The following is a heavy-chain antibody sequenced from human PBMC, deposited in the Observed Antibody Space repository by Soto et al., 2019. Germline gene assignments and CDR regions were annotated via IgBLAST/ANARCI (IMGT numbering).Heavy chain of an antibody. J-gene: IGHJ3*02. D-gene: IGHD3-16*01. V-gene: IGHV4-31*03. Sequence: QVQLQESGPGLVKPSKTLSLTCTVSGGSISSSGYYWSWIRQHPGKGLEWIGYIYYSGSTYNNPSLKKRVTISVDTSKNQFSLKLSSVTAADTAVYYCARDRDGGTFDIWGQGTMVTVSS. CDR1: GGSISSSGYY. CDR3: ARDRDGGTFDI. CDR2: IYYSGST.